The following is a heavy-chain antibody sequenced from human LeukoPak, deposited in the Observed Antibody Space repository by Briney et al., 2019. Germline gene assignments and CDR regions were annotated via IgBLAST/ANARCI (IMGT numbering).Heavy chain of an antibody. J-gene: IGHJ3*02. CDR2: ISGSGGST. CDR1: GFTFSSYA. Sequence: GGSLRLSCAASGFTFSSYAMSWVRQAPGKGLEWVSAISGSGGSTYYADSVKGRFTISRDNSKNTLYLQMNSLRAEDTAVYYCAKEKSYYYDSRPDAFDIWGQGTMVTVSS. V-gene: IGHV3-23*01. CDR3: AKEKSYYYDSRPDAFDI. D-gene: IGHD3-22*01.